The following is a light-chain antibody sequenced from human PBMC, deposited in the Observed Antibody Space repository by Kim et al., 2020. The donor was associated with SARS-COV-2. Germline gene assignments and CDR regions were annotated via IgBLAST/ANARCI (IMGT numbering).Light chain of an antibody. Sequence: QTATLTCTGNSDNVGDQGAAWRQQHQGHPPKLLSHRNNNRPSGISARLSASRSGNTASLTISELQPEDEADYYCSAWDSGLRGWLFGGGTQLTVL. J-gene: IGLJ3*02. CDR2: RNN. V-gene: IGLV10-54*01. CDR3: SAWDSGLRGWL. CDR1: SDNVGDQG.